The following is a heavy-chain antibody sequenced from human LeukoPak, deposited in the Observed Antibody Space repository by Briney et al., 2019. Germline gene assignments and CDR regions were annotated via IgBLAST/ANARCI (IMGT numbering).Heavy chain of an antibody. CDR3: ARKSNVGANWFDP. CDR1: GFTRSSYW. J-gene: IGHJ5*02. V-gene: IGHV3-74*01. D-gene: IGHD1-26*01. Sequence: GGALPLTCAASGFTRSSYWWHELRPPPAKEVVWVSCIKYAGSSTKYADSVKGRFIISRDSAKNALYLQMNSLRAEGAAVYYCARKSNVGANWFDPWGQGTLVTVSS. CDR2: IKYAGSST.